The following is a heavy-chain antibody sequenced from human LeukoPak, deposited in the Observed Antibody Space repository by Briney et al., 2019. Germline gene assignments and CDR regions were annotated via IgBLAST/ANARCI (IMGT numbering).Heavy chain of an antibody. J-gene: IGHJ4*02. V-gene: IGHV3-23*01. Sequence: GGSLRLSCAASGFTFSSYAMSWVRQAPGKGLEWVSAISGSGGSTYYADSVKGRFTISRDNSKNTLYLQMNSPRAEDTAVYYCANDYGSGSYYLYYFDYWGQGTLVTVSS. CDR3: ANDYGSGSYYLYYFDY. CDR1: GFTFSSYA. D-gene: IGHD3-10*01. CDR2: ISGSGGST.